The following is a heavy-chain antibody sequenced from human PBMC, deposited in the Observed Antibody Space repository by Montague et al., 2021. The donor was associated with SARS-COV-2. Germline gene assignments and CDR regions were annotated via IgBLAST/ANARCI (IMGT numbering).Heavy chain of an antibody. V-gene: IGHV4-34*01. CDR1: GGSFSTYS. CDR2: IHHGGSN. D-gene: IGHD3-10*01. CDR3: ARLGDGVVPSPILGVGPYYSYYYMDV. Sequence: SETLSLTCAVHGGSFSTYSWNWIRQPAGKGLEWIGEIHHGGSNNXNPSLKSRVTISADTSKNQFSLKLTSVAAADTAVYYCARLGDGVVPSPILGVGPYYSYYYMDVWGKGTTVTVSS. J-gene: IGHJ6*03.